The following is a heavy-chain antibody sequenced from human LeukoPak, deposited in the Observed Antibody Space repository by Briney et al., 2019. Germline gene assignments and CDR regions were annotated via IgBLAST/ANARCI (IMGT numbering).Heavy chain of an antibody. D-gene: IGHD3-10*01. Sequence: SKTLSLTCAVSGYSISTAYYWGWIRQTPGKGLEWIGSLSHGGTTYYKSSLNSRVTISLDTSNNQFSLRLSSVTAADTAVYYCARFNTVRDLATYNWVDPWGQGTLVTVSS. CDR2: LSHGGTT. CDR1: GYSISTAYY. V-gene: IGHV4-38-2*01. J-gene: IGHJ5*02. CDR3: ARFNTVRDLATYNWVDP.